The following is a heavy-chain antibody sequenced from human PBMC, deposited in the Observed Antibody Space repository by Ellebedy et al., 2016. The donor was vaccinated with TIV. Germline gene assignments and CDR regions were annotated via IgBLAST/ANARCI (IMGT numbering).Heavy chain of an antibody. D-gene: IGHD2-15*01. V-gene: IGHV1-18*04. CDR1: GYTFTGYG. J-gene: IGHJ4*02. CDR2: ISAYNGNT. CDR3: ARVWYCSGGSCYSFDY. Sequence: ASVKVSCKASGYTFTGYGINWVRQAPGQGLEWMGWISAYNGNTNYAQKLQGRVTMTTDTSTSTAYMELRSLRSDDTAVYYCARVWYCSGGSCYSFDYWGQGTLVTVSS.